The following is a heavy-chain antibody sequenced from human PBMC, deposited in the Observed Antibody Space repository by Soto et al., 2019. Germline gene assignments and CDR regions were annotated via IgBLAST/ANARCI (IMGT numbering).Heavy chain of an antibody. CDR3: ARGDGYNRFVGAFDI. CDR2: IGTAGDT. J-gene: IGHJ3*02. V-gene: IGHV3-13*01. D-gene: IGHD5-12*01. CDR1: GFTFSSYD. Sequence: EVQLVESGGGLVQPGGSLRLSCAASGFTFSSYDMHWVRQATGKGLEWVSAIGTAGDTYYPGSVKGRFTISRENAKNSLYLQMNSLRAGDTAVYYCARGDGYNRFVGAFDIWGQGTMVTVSS.